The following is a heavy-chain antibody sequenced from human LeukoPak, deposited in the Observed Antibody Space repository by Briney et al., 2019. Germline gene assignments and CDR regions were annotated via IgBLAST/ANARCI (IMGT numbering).Heavy chain of an antibody. CDR3: ARDYGDYSGWFDP. D-gene: IGHD4-17*01. CDR2: IYTSGST. Sequence: SETLSLTCTVSGGSISSGSYYWSWIRQPAGKGLEWIGRIYTSGSTSYNPSLKSRVTISVDTSKNQFSLKLSSVTAADTAVYYCARDYGDYSGWFDPWGQGTLVTVSS. V-gene: IGHV4-61*02. J-gene: IGHJ5*02. CDR1: GGSISSGSYY.